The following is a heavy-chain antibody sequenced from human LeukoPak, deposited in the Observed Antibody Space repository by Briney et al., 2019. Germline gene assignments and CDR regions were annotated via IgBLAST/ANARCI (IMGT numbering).Heavy chain of an antibody. CDR3: ARESVGATEGSFDY. Sequence: SETLSLTCAVYGGSFSGYYWSWIRQPPGKGLEWIGEISHSGSTNYNPSLKSRVTISVDTSKNQFSLKLSSVTAADTAVYYCARESVGATEGSFDYWGQGTLVTVSS. J-gene: IGHJ4*02. CDR1: GGSFSGYY. V-gene: IGHV4-34*01. CDR2: ISHSGST. D-gene: IGHD1-26*01.